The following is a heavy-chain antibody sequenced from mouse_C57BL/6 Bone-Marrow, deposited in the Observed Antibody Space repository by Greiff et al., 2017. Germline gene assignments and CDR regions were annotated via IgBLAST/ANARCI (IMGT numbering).Heavy chain of an antibody. CDR1: GFNIKTYY. Sequence: VQLQQSGAELVRPGASVKLSCTASGFNIKTYYMHWVKQRPGQGLEWIGRIDPEDGDTEYAPKFQGKATMTVDTSSNTAYLQLSSLTSEDTAVYYCTSPITTVVAGDYWGQGTTLTVSS. V-gene: IGHV14-1*01. CDR2: IDPEDGDT. CDR3: TSPITTVVAGDY. D-gene: IGHD1-1*01. J-gene: IGHJ2*01.